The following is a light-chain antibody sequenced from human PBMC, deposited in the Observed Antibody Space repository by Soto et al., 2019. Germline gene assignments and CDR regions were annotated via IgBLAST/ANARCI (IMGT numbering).Light chain of an antibody. CDR2: GAS. V-gene: IGKV3-20*01. CDR3: QQYGSSPAT. J-gene: IGKJ1*01. Sequence: EIVLTQSPVTLSMSPGERASLFCRASQSVNNNFLAWYQQRPGQAPRLLVFGASSRAAGIPERFSGSGSGTDFALTVSRLEPEDFAVYYCQQYGSSPATFGQGTKVEIK. CDR1: QSVNNNF.